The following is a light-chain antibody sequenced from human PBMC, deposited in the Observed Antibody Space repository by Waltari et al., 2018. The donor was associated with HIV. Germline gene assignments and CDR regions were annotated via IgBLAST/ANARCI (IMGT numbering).Light chain of an antibody. J-gene: IGLJ1*01. CDR3: SSYTSSSTLV. V-gene: IGLV2-14*01. CDR2: EVS. CDR1: SSHVGGYNY. Sequence: QSALTQPASVSGSPGPSLTISCTGPSSHVGGYNYVSWYQQHPGNAPKLMIYEVSNRPSGVSNRFSGSKSGNTASLTISGLQAEDEADYYCSSYTSSSTLVFGTGTKVTVL.